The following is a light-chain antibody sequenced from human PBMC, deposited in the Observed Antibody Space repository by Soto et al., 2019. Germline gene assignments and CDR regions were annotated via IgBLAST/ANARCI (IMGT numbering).Light chain of an antibody. CDR3: QQRSNWAPIT. V-gene: IGKV3-11*01. Sequence: EIVLTQSPATLSLSPGERATLSCRASQGVSSYLAWYQQKPGQAPRLLIYDASNRATGIPARFSGSGSGTDFTLTISSLEPEDFAVYYCQQRSNWAPITFGPGTRREIK. J-gene: IGKJ5*01. CDR1: QGVSSY. CDR2: DAS.